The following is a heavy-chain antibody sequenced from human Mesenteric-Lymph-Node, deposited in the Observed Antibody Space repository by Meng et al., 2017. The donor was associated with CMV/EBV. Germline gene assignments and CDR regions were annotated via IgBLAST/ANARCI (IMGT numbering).Heavy chain of an antibody. CDR1: GFTFDDYG. J-gene: IGHJ3*01. CDR2: IYSDVGST. V-gene: IGHV3-23*03. Sequence: GESLKISCAASGFTFDDYGMSWVRQAPGKGLEWVSVIYSDVGSTYYADSVKGRFTISRDNSKNTLYLQMNSLRVEDTAVYYCAKDTDPRVAFDVWGQGTMVTVSS. CDR3: AKDTDPRVAFDV.